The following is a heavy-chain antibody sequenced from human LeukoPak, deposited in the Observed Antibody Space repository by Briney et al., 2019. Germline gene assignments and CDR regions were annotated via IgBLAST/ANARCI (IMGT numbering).Heavy chain of an antibody. Sequence: GGSPRLSRAASGFTFSSYGMHWVRQAPGKGLEWVAVISYDGSNKYYADSVKGRFTISRDNSKNTLYLQMNSLRAEDTAVYYCAKDRRVAGNYYYYGMDVWGQGTTVTVSS. CDR3: AKDRRVAGNYYYYGMDV. J-gene: IGHJ6*02. CDR2: ISYDGSNK. D-gene: IGHD6-19*01. CDR1: GFTFSSYG. V-gene: IGHV3-30*18.